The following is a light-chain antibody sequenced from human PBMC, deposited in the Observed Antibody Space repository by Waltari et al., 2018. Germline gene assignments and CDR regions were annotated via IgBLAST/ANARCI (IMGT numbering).Light chain of an antibody. CDR2: AAS. V-gene: IGKV1-39*01. Sequence: DIQMTQYPSSLSASVGDRVTIPCRASQSISSYLNWYQQKPGKATKLLIYAASSLQSGVPSRFSGSGSGTDFTLTISSLQPEDFATYYCQQSYSTRITFGPGTKVDIK. J-gene: IGKJ3*01. CDR1: QSISSY. CDR3: QQSYSTRIT.